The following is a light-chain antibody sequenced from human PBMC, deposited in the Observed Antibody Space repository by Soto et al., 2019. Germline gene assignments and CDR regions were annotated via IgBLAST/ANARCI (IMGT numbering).Light chain of an antibody. CDR2: EGS. J-gene: IGLJ2*01. CDR1: SSDVGSYNL. Sequence: QSALTQPASVSGSPGQSITISCTGTSSDVGSYNLVSWYQQHPGKAPKLMIYEGSKRPSGVSNRFSGSKSGNTASLTISGLQAEDEAEYYGCSYAGTDVVFGGGTKLTVL. V-gene: IGLV2-23*01. CDR3: CSYAGTDVV.